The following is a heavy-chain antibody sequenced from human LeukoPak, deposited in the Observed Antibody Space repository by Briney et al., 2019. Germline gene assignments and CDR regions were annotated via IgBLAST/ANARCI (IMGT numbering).Heavy chain of an antibody. CDR1: GYTFTGYY. D-gene: IGHD2-15*01. CDR3: ASVVVVAATQNYFDY. J-gene: IGHJ4*01. V-gene: IGHV1-2*02. Sequence: ASVKGSCKASGYTFTGYYMHGLRQPPGQGREWVGWINPNSGGTNYAQKFQGRVTMTRDTSISTAYMELSRLRSDDTAVYYCASVVVVAATQNYFDYWGQGTLVTVSS. CDR2: INPNSGGT.